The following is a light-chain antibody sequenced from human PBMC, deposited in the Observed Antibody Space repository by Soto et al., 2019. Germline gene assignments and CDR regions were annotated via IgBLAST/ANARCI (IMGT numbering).Light chain of an antibody. CDR2: DAS. J-gene: IGKJ1*01. V-gene: IGKV1-5*01. CDR1: QTSRNW. Sequence: DIEMTQSPSTLSDSVGDRVTITCRASQTSRNWLAWYQQRPGKAPKVLIYDASTLESGVPARFSGSGSETEVTLTISSLQPEDSATYYCQHYNSDPCTFGQGTKVEIK. CDR3: QHYNSDPCT.